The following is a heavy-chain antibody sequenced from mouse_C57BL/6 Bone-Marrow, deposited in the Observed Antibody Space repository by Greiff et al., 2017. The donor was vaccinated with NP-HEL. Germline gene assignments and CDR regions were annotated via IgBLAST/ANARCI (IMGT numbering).Heavy chain of an antibody. V-gene: IGHV1-50*01. D-gene: IGHD2-4*01. J-gene: IGHJ2*01. CDR2: IDPSDSYT. CDR3: ARDYDYDKGYYFDY. CDR1: GYTFTSYW. Sequence: QVHVKQPGAELVKPGASVKLSCKASGYTFTSYWMQWVKQRPGQGLEWIGEIDPSDSYTNYNQKFKGKATLTVDTSSSTAYMQLSSLTSEDSAVYYCARDYDYDKGYYFDYWGQGTTLTVSS.